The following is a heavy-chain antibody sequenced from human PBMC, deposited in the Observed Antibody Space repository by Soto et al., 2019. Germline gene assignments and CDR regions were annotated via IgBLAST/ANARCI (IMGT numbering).Heavy chain of an antibody. Sequence: QVHLQESGPGLVKPSETLSLTCTVSGGSISSYYWSWIRQPPGKGLEWIGYIYYSGSTNYNPSLKSRVIISVDTPKNQFSLKLSSVTAADTAVYYCANTSGNDFPWFDPWGQGTLVTVSS. CDR2: IYYSGST. V-gene: IGHV4-59*08. D-gene: IGHD5-12*01. J-gene: IGHJ5*02. CDR1: GGSISSYY. CDR3: ANTSGNDFPWFDP.